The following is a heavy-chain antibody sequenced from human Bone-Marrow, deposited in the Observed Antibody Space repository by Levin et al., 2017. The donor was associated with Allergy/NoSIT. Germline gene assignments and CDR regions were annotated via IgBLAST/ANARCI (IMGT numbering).Heavy chain of an antibody. CDR1: GGSIISTNYY. V-gene: IGHV4-39*02. D-gene: IGHD6-6*01. CDR2: NYYTGSS. CDR3: SRSSSLEWCDP. Sequence: TSETLSLTCTVSGGSIISTNYYWGWNRQPPGMGLDWIGSNYYTGSSHYNPSLKSRVTVYVDTSKDHFTLNMISMTAAGSAVYYCSRSSSLEWCDPWGQGALVTVSS. J-gene: IGHJ5*02.